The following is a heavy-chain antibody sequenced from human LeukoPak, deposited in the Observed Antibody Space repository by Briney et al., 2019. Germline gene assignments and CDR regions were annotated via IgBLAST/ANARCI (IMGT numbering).Heavy chain of an antibody. CDR2: ITGNGGGI. D-gene: IGHD3-10*01. CDR1: GYSISTGYY. CDR3: ARDESLLSFLK. Sequence: PSETLSLTCTVSGYSISTGYYWDWIRQPPVKGLEWVSGITGNGGGIYYADSVKGRFTISRDNSKNTLYLQMASLRAEDTAVYYCARDESLLSFLKWGQGNMVTVSS. J-gene: IGHJ4*02. V-gene: IGHV3-23*01.